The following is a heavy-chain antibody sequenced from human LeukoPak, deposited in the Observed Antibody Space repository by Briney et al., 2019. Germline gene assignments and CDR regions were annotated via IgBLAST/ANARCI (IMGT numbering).Heavy chain of an antibody. Sequence: PSETLSLTCVVYGGPFSDYYWSWVRQPPGKGLEWIGEISHSGSAKYNPSLKSRVTISVDTSKNQFSLKLSSVTAADTAVYYCARIQIWFGETKFDPWGQGTLVTVSS. CDR2: ISHSGSA. CDR3: ARIQIWFGETKFDP. D-gene: IGHD3-10*01. J-gene: IGHJ5*02. V-gene: IGHV4-34*01. CDR1: GGPFSDYY.